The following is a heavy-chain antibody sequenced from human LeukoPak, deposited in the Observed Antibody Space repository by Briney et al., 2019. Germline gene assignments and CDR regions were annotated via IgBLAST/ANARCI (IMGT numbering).Heavy chain of an antibody. CDR2: INHSGST. J-gene: IGHJ4*02. D-gene: IGHD5-24*01. Sequence: PSETLSLTCAVYGGSFSGHYWTWIRQPPGKGLEWIGEINHSGSTNYNPSLKSRVTMSVDTSRNQVSLSLNSVTAADTAVYYCARARDGYSILDYWGQGTLVTVSS. V-gene: IGHV4-34*01. CDR1: GGSFSGHY. CDR3: ARARDGYSILDY.